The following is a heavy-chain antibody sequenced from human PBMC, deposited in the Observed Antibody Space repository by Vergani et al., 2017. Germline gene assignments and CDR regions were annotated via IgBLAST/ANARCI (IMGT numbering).Heavy chain of an antibody. CDR1: GFTFTKYA. CDR2: ISATVGST. V-gene: IGHV3-23*01. CDR3: ASGVPGYQLATQYFQH. J-gene: IGHJ1*01. D-gene: IGHD2-2*01. Sequence: EVQLLESGGGLVQPGGSLRLSCAASGFTFTKYAMTWVRQAPGKGLEWVSTISATVGSTYYADSVKGRFTISRDNSKNTLFLQMNSLRAEDTAVYYCASGVPGYQLATQYFQHWGQGTLVTVSS.